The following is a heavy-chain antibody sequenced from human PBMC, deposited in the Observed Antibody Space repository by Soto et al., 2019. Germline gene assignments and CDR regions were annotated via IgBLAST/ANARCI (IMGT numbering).Heavy chain of an antibody. CDR2: IWYDGSNK. D-gene: IGHD3-9*01. V-gene: IGHV3-33*01. CDR3: TIEHGDGEPYYSLTCYCPLDY. Sequence: VQLVESGGGVVQPGRSLRLSCAASGFTFSSYGMHWGRQAPGKGLEWVAVIWYDGSNKYYADSVKGRFTISRDNSTNIPDLLMNSLRAEDSAVYYCTIEHGDGEPYYSLTCYCPLDYWGQGTLVTVSS. CDR1: GFTFSSYG. J-gene: IGHJ4*02.